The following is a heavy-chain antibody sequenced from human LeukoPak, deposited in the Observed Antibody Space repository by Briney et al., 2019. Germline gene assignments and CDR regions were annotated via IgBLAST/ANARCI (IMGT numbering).Heavy chain of an antibody. J-gene: IGHJ6*04. CDR1: GYSISSGYY. CDR3: ASYYASGVSAYDYFGMDV. Sequence: SETLSLTCAVSGYSISSGYYWGWIRQPPGKGLEWIGSMYHNRGTYYNPSLKSRVTISMDTFKNQFSLRLSSVTAADTAVYYCASYYASGVSAYDYFGMDVWGKGTTVTVSS. V-gene: IGHV4-38-2*01. CDR2: MYHNRGT. D-gene: IGHD3-10*01.